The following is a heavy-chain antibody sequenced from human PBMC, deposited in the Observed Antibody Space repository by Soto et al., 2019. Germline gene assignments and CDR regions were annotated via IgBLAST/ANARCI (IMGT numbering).Heavy chain of an antibody. CDR2: INHSGST. D-gene: IGHD3-16*02. CDR3: ARGLGLHLGELSLYYFDY. V-gene: IGHV4-34*01. J-gene: IGHJ4*02. Sequence: QVQLQQWGAGLLKPSETLSLTCAVYGGSFSGYYWSWIRQPPGKGLEWIGEINHSGSTNYNPSLKRRVPLSVDTSKNQFSLKLSSVTAADTAVYYCARGLGLHLGELSLYYFDYWGQGTLVTVSS. CDR1: GGSFSGYY.